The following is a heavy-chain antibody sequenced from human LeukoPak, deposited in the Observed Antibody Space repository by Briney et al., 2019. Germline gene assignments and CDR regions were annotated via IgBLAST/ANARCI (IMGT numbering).Heavy chain of an antibody. D-gene: IGHD4-17*01. V-gene: IGHV3-23*01. CDR3: ARGSTTAQRMDAFDI. CDR1: GFIFSTYA. CDR2: ISGSGGST. Sequence: PGGSLRLSCAASGFIFSTYAMSWVRQAPGKGLEWVSVISGSGGSTYYADSVKGRFTISRDNSKNTLYLQMNSLRAEDTAVYYCARGSTTAQRMDAFDIWGQGTMVTVSS. J-gene: IGHJ3*02.